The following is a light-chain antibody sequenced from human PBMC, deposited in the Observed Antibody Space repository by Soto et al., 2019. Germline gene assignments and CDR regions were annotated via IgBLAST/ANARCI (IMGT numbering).Light chain of an antibody. V-gene: IGLV2-8*01. CDR1: SRDVGGYDC. CDR2: EVT. CDR3: SSYAGINTLYV. Sequence: QAVVTQPPCASGSPGQSVTISCTGTSRDVGGYDCVSWYQQHPGKAPKLMMYEVTKRPSGVPDRFSGSKSGNTASLTVSGLQPEDEADYYCSSYAGINTLYVFGTGTKLTVL. J-gene: IGLJ1*01.